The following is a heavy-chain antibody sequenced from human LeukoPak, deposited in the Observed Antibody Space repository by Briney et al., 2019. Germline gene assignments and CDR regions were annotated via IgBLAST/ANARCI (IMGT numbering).Heavy chain of an antibody. Sequence: AGGSLRLSCAASGFTFRSHWMHWVRQAPGKGLVWVSRIKGDESYTNHADSVKGRFTISRDNAKNTLYLQMTSLRAEDTAIYYCVRDGDDYHFDHWGQGPLVTVTS. CDR2: IKGDESYT. CDR1: GFTFRSHW. V-gene: IGHV3-74*01. D-gene: IGHD4-11*01. J-gene: IGHJ4*02. CDR3: VRDGDDYHFDH.